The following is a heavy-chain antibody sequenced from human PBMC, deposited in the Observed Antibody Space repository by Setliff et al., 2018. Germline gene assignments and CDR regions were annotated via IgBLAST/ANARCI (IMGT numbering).Heavy chain of an antibody. D-gene: IGHD3-10*01. CDR1: GGSTSSSDFY. CDR2: IYYSGTT. Sequence: PSETLSLTCTVSGGSTSSSDFYWGWIRQPPGKGLEWIGSIYYSGTTYYNPSLKSPVTISIDTSKNQFSLKLSSVTAADTAIYYCARHDARGYYYYMDVWGEGTTVTVSS. V-gene: IGHV4-39*01. J-gene: IGHJ6*03. CDR3: ARHDARGYYYYMDV.